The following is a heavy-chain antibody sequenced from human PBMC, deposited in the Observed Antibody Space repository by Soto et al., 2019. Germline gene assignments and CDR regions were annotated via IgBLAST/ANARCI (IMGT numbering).Heavy chain of an antibody. CDR2: ISGSGGST. CDR3: VKDSHSIGIYGVF. J-gene: IGHJ4*02. V-gene: IGHV3-23*01. D-gene: IGHD6-19*01. Sequence: PGWSLRLSCAASRFTFSSYAMSWVRQAPGKGLEWVSAISGSGGSTYYADSVKGRFTISRDNAKDSLYLQMNGLRAGDTGVYSCVKDSHSIGIYGVFWCQASRVTVSA. CDR1: RFTFSSYA.